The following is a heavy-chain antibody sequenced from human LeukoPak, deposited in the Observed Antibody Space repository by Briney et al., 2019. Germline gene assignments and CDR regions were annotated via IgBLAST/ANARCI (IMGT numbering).Heavy chain of an antibody. Sequence: GGSLRLSCAASGLTLSSYWMHWVRQAPGKGLVWVSRINRDGSSTSYADSVKGRFSISTDNAKNSLYLQMNSLRAEDTAVYYCARDRTLSGYVYHYYYMDVWGKGTTVTVSS. CDR1: GLTLSSYW. V-gene: IGHV3-74*01. D-gene: IGHD5-12*01. CDR3: ARDRTLSGYVYHYYYMDV. CDR2: INRDGSST. J-gene: IGHJ6*03.